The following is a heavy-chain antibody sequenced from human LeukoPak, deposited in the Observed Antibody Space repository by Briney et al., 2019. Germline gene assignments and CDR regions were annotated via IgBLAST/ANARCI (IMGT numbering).Heavy chain of an antibody. V-gene: IGHV4-59*08. CDR2: IYYTWDT. CDR3: TRHPRIIAGNPYFDY. D-gene: IGHD6-13*01. CDR1: GVSISSYY. Sequence: SPSETLSLTCTVSGVSISSYYWNWIRQAPGKGLEWIGYIYYTWDTKFNPSLKSRVTISLDTSKNQFSLKLTSVTAADTAVYYCTRHPRIIAGNPYFDYWGQGTVITVSS. J-gene: IGHJ4*02.